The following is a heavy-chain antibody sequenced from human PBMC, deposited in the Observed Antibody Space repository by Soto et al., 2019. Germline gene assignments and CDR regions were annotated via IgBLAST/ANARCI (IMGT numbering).Heavy chain of an antibody. CDR3: ARDSIEYSGYDPSVYYGMDV. D-gene: IGHD5-12*01. CDR2: IYYSGST. V-gene: IGHV4-59*01. CDR1: GGSISSYY. J-gene: IGHJ6*02. Sequence: SETLSLTCTVSGGSISSYYWSWIRQPPGKGLEWIGYIYYSGSTNYNPSLKSRVTISVDTSKNQFSLKLSSVTAADTAVYYCARDSIEYSGYDPSVYYGMDVWGQGTTVTVSS.